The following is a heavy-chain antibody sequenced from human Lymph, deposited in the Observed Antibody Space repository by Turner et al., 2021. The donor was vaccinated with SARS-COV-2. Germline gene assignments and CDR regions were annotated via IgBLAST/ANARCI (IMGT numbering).Heavy chain of an antibody. CDR1: GGTFSSYA. V-gene: IGHV1-69*10. D-gene: IGHD2-2*01. Sequence: QVQLVQSGAEVKKPGSSVKVSCKASGGTFSSYAITWLRQAPGQGLEWMGGIIPILAIANYAQKFQSRVTITAEKSTSTAYMELSSLRSEDTAVYYCARDAPYCSSTSCYDPWGQGTLVTVSS. J-gene: IGHJ5*02. CDR2: IIPILAIA. CDR3: ARDAPYCSSTSCYDP.